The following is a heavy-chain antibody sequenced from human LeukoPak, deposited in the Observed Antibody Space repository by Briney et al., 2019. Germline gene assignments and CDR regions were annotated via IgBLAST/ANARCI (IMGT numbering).Heavy chain of an antibody. CDR1: GFTVSSNY. CDR2: IYRGGST. CDR3: AREEPKRWLQF. V-gene: IGHV3-53*01. Sequence: GGSLRLSCAASGFTVSSNYMSWVRQAPGKGLEWVSVIYRGGSTYYADSVKGRFTISRDNSKNTLYLQMNSLRAEDTAVYYCAREEPKRWLQFGGQGTLVTVSS. D-gene: IGHD5-24*01. J-gene: IGHJ4*02.